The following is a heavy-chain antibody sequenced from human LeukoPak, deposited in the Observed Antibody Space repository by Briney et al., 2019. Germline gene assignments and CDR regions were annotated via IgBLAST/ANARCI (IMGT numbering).Heavy chain of an antibody. CDR1: GGSISSSSYY. D-gene: IGHD6-13*01. V-gene: IGHV4-39*07. Sequence: PETLSLTCTLSGGSISSSSYYWGWIRQPPGKGLEWIGSIYYSGSTYYNPSLKSRVTISADTSKNQFSLKLSSVTAADTAVYYCARDQWQQLTHYFDYWGQGTLVTVSS. CDR2: IYYSGST. CDR3: ARDQWQQLTHYFDY. J-gene: IGHJ4*02.